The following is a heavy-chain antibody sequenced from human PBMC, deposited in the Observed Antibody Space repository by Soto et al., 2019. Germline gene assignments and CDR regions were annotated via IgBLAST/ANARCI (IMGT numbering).Heavy chain of an antibody. CDR3: TTYIGYGMDV. D-gene: IGHD2-15*01. V-gene: IGHV3-53*01. CDR1: GFIVSSKY. CDR2: IYTGGST. J-gene: IGHJ6*02. Sequence: PGGSLRLSCAVSGFIVSSKYMTWVRQAPGKGLEWVSVIYTGGSTHYADSARGRFTISRDSSKNTLYLQMNSLRAEDAAVYYCTTYIGYGMDVWGQGTTVTVSS.